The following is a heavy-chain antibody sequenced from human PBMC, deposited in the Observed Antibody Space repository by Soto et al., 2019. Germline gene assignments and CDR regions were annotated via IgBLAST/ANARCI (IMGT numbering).Heavy chain of an antibody. Sequence: PGGSLRLSCAASGFTFSDYYMSWIRQAPGKGLEWVSYISTSGSYTNYGDSVKGRFTISRDNAKNSVYLQMNSLRAEDTAVYYCARDQDRDGDYNMFDNWGQGTLVTVSS. CDR3: ARDQDRDGDYNMFDN. CDR1: GFTFSDYY. D-gene: IGHD2-21*01. J-gene: IGHJ4*02. V-gene: IGHV3-11*06. CDR2: ISTSGSYT.